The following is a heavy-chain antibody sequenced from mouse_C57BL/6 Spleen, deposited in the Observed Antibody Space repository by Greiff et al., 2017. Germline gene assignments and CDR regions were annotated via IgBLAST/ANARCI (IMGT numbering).Heavy chain of an antibody. CDR3: TRGGVVATDYAMDY. D-gene: IGHD1-1*01. CDR2: IDPETGGT. V-gene: IGHV1-15*01. J-gene: IGHJ4*01. CDR1: GYTFTDYE. Sequence: QVQLQQSGAELVRPGASVTLSCKASGYTFTDYEMHWVKQTPVHGLEWIGAIDPETGGTAYNQKFKGKAILTADKSSSTAYMELRSLTSEDSAVYYCTRGGVVATDYAMDYWGQGTSVTVSS.